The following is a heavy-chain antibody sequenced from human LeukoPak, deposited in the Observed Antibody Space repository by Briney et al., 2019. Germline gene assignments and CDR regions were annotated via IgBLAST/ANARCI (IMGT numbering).Heavy chain of an antibody. V-gene: IGHV4-59*08. Sequence: SETLSLTCTVSGGSIISSYWNWIRQPPGKGLEWIGYIYSSGITNYNPSLKSRGTISIATSRNQFSLRLNSVTAADTAIYYCARRAYYDTSGYYPASGYFNLWGRGTLVTVSS. CDR2: IYSSGIT. CDR1: GGSIISSY. J-gene: IGHJ2*01. D-gene: IGHD3-22*01. CDR3: ARRAYYDTSGYYPASGYFNL.